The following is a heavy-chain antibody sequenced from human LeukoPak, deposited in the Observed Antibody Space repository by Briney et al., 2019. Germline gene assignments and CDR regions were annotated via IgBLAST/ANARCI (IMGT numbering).Heavy chain of an antibody. D-gene: IGHD4-17*01. CDR3: ARASYGDYYFDY. V-gene: IGHV4-31*03. CDR1: GGSISSGGYY. Sequence: SQTLSLTCTVSGGSISSGGYYWSWIRQHPGKGLEWIGYIYYSGSTYYNPSLKSRGTISVDTSKNQFSLKLSSVTAADTAVYYCARASYGDYYFDYWGQGTLVTVSS. CDR2: IYYSGST. J-gene: IGHJ4*02.